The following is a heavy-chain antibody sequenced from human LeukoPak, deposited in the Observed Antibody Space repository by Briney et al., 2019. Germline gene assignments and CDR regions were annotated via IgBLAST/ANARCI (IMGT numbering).Heavy chain of an antibody. J-gene: IGHJ3*02. Sequence: SETLSLTCTVSGGSISSSSYYWGWIRQPPGKGLEWIGSIYYSGSTHYNPSLKSRVTISVDTSKNQFSLKLSSVTAADTAVYYCARAQGSDIGAYSGHDAFDIWGQGTMVTVSS. CDR1: GGSISSSSYY. CDR2: IYYSGST. V-gene: IGHV4-39*07. D-gene: IGHD5-12*01. CDR3: ARAQGSDIGAYSGHDAFDI.